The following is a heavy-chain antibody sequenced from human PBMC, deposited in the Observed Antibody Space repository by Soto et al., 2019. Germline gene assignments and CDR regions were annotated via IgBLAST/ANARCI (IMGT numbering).Heavy chain of an antibody. CDR2: IYYSGST. Sequence: SETLSLTCTVSGGSISGYYWSWIRQPPGKGLEWIGYIYYSGSTSYNPSLKSRLTISVDTSKNQFSLFLQLNSLRTDDTAFYYCAKDYRGNHWIDFWGLGTLVTVSS. CDR3: AKDYRGNHWIDF. CDR1: GGSISGYY. D-gene: IGHD2-21*01. J-gene: IGHJ5*01. V-gene: IGHV4-59*01.